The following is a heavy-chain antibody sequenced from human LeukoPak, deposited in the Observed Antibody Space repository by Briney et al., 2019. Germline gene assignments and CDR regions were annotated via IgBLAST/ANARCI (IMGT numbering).Heavy chain of an antibody. Sequence: SETLSLTCTVSGGSISSSSYYWGWIRQPPGKGLEWIGSIYYSGSTYSSPSLQSRVTISVDTSKNQFSLKLNSVTAADTAVYYCASFYCSGGSCYQYYSYYYMDVWGKGTTVTISS. V-gene: IGHV4-39*01. CDR2: IYYSGST. J-gene: IGHJ6*03. D-gene: IGHD2-15*01. CDR3: ASFYCSGGSCYQYYSYYYMDV. CDR1: GGSISSSSYY.